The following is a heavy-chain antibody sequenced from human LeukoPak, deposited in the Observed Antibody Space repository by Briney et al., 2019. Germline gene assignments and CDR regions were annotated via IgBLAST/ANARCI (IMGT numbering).Heavy chain of an antibody. CDR2: ISYDGNVI. CDR3: ARDFSEKYSLDY. V-gene: IGHV3-30-3*01. J-gene: IGHJ4*02. D-gene: IGHD2-15*01. CDR1: GFTFRSYA. Sequence: QPGRSLRLSCAASGFTFRSYAMHWVRQAPGKGLEWVSFISYDGNVIYYADSVKGRFTISRDNSKNTVYLQKDSLRAEDTALYYCARDFSEKYSLDYWGQGTLLTVSS.